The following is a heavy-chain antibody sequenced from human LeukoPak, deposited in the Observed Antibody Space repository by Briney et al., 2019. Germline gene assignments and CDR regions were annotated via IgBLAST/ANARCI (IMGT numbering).Heavy chain of an antibody. CDR2: INPNSGGT. CDR1: GYTLTGYY. Sequence: ASVKVSCKASGYTLTGYYMHWVRQAPGQGLEWMGWINPNSGGTNYAQTLQARVRMTTDTSTSTAYMELRSLRSDDTAIYYCARGMYSGSYFRYEFWGQGTVVTVSS. V-gene: IGHV1-2*02. J-gene: IGHJ4*02. D-gene: IGHD1-26*01. CDR3: ARGMYSGSYFRYEF.